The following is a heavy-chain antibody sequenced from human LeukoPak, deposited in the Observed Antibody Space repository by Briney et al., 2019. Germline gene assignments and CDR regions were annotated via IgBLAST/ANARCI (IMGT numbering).Heavy chain of an antibody. CDR3: ARGFSSGYHFADY. J-gene: IGHJ4*02. CDR1: GGSFSGYY. CDR2: INHSGST. Sequence: KPSETLSLTCAVYGGSFSGYYWSWIRQPPGKGLEWIGEINHSGSTNYNPSLKSRVTISVDTSKNQFSLKLSSVTAVDTAVYYCARGFSSGYHFADYWGQGTLVTVSS. V-gene: IGHV4-34*01. D-gene: IGHD3-22*01.